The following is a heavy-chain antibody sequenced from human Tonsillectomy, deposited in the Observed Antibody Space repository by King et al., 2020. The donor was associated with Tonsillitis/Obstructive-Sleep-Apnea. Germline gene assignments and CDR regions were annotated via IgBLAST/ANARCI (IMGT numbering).Heavy chain of an antibody. J-gene: IGHJ6*02. CDR2: IDQDGSEK. Sequence: VQLVESGGGLVQPGGSLRLSCAASGFTFSHYWMAWVRQAPGKGLEWVANIDQDGSEKDYVESAKGRFTISRDNAKNSLYRQMNSLRAEDTAVYFCVRESYVIVVEPGVWGVWGQGTTVTVSS. D-gene: IGHD2-15*01. V-gene: IGHV3-7*03. CDR3: VRESYVIVVEPGVWGV. CDR1: GFTFSHYW.